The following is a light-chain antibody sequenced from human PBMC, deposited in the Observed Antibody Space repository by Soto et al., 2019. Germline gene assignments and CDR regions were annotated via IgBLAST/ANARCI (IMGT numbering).Light chain of an antibody. CDR2: DAS. CDR1: QNINNY. CDR3: QQYENLPT. V-gene: IGKV1-33*01. Sequence: DIQMTQSPSSLSASVLYGVTITCQASQNINNYLNWYQQKPGRAPKLLIYDASNLEAGVPSRFRGSGSGTDFTFTISRLQPEDIATYYCQQYENLPTFGQGTRLEIK. J-gene: IGKJ5*01.